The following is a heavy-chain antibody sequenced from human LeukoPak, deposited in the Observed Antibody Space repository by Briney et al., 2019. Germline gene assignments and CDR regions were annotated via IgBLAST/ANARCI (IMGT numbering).Heavy chain of an antibody. V-gene: IGHV3-30*18. J-gene: IGHJ6*02. CDR2: ISYDGSSK. CDR3: AKGLAYYDSGESYYYAMDV. D-gene: IGHD3-10*01. Sequence: SLRLSCAASGFTFSSHGMHWGRQAPGKGLEWVAVISYDGSSKSADSVKGRFTISRDISKNTLYLQMHSLRAEDTAVYYCAKGLAYYDSGESYYYAMDVWGQGTTVTVSS. CDR1: GFTFSSHG.